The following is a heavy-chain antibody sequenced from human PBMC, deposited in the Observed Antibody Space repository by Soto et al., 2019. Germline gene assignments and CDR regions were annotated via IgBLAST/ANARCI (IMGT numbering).Heavy chain of an antibody. CDR3: AAIVVGATRHSDVDH. J-gene: IGHJ4*02. D-gene: IGHD2-15*01. CDR2: MHASGGT. CDR1: GAPISSNDYF. V-gene: IGHV4-39*01. Sequence: SETLSLTCSVSGAPISSNDYFWAWIRQPPGRGLEFIASMHASGGTYHASSLKSRATMSLDTSKDQFSLKLQSVTAADTGTYYCAAIVVGATRHSDVDHWGQGTLATVSS.